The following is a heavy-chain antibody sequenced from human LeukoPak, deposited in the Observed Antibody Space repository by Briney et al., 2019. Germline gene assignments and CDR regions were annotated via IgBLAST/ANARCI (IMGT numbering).Heavy chain of an antibody. J-gene: IGHJ4*02. CDR3: AREKKVVVPAATYDY. Sequence: GGSLRLSCAASGFIFSDYYMTWIRQAPGKGLEWLSYIDSSGDVIYYADSVKGRFTISRDNAKNSLYLQMNSLRAEDTAVYYCAREKKVVVPAATYDYWGQGTLVTVSS. D-gene: IGHD2-2*01. V-gene: IGHV3-11*04. CDR2: IDSSGDVI. CDR1: GFIFSDYY.